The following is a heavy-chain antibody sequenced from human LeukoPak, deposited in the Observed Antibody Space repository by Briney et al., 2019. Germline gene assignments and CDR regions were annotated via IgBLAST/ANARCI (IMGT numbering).Heavy chain of an antibody. V-gene: IGHV4-31*03. CDR1: GGSLSSGGYY. Sequence: PSETLSLTCTVSGGSLSSGGYYWSWIRQHPEKGLEWIGYLYSVGSTYYNPSLKSRVTISVDTSKNQVSLKMTSVTAADTAVYYCARDSSGDYWYFGLWGRGTLVTVSS. D-gene: IGHD4-17*01. J-gene: IGHJ2*01. CDR3: ARDSSGDYWYFGL. CDR2: LYSVGST.